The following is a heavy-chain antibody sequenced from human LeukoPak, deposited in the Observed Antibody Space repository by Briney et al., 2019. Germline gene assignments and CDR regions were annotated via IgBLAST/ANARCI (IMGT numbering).Heavy chain of an antibody. CDR2: INHSGST. V-gene: IGHV4-34*01. CDR3: ASLGYYYDSSGYYYRPPH. D-gene: IGHD3-22*01. Sequence: SETLSLTCAVYGGSFSGYYWSWIRQPPGKGVEWIGEINHSGSTNYNPSLKSRVTISVDTSKNQFSLKLSSVTAADTAVYYCASLGYYYDSSGYYYRPPHWGQGTLVTVSS. J-gene: IGHJ1*01. CDR1: GGSFSGYY.